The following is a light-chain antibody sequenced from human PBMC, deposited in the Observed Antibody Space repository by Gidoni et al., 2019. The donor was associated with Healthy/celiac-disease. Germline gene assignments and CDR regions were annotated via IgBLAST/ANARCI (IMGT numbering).Light chain of an antibody. J-gene: IGLJ2*01. CDR3: SSYTSFVV. Sequence: QSALTQPASGSGSPGQSIPISCTGTSSDVGGYNYVSWYQQHSGKAPQLMIYEVSNRPSGVSNCFSGSNSGNPASLTISGLQAEDEADYSCSSYTSFVVFGGGTKLTVL. CDR2: EVS. V-gene: IGLV2-14*01. CDR1: SSDVGGYNY.